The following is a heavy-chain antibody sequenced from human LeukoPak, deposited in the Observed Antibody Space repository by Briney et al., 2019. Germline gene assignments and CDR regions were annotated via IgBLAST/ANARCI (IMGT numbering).Heavy chain of an antibody. CDR1: GGSFSGYY. CDR2: INHSGST. V-gene: IGHV4-34*01. Sequence: PSETLSLTCAVYGGSFSGYYWSWIRQPPGKGPEWIGEINHSGSTNYNPSLKSRVTISVDTSKNQFSLKLSSVTAADTAVYYCARDTSGYSSSWKYWGQGTLVTVSS. D-gene: IGHD6-13*01. CDR3: ARDTSGYSSSWKY. J-gene: IGHJ4*02.